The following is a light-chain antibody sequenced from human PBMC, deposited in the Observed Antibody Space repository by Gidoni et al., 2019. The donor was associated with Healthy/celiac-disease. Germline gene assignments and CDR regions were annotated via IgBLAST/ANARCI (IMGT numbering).Light chain of an antibody. V-gene: IGKV3-11*01. CDR3: QQRSNWPRLFT. CDR2: DAY. Sequence: EIVLTQSPATLSLSPGERATLSCRASQSVSSYLAWYQQKPGQAPSLLIYDAYNRATGIPARVSGSGSGTDFTLTISSLGPEDFAVYYCQQRSNWPRLFTFGPGTKVDIK. CDR1: QSVSSY. J-gene: IGKJ3*01.